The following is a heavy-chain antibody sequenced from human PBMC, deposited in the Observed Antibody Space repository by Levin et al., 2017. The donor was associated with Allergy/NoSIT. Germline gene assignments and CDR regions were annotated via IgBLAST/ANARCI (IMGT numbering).Heavy chain of an antibody. D-gene: IGHD4-17*01. J-gene: IGHJ4*02. Sequence: NPSETLSLTCAVYGGSFSGYYWSWIRQPPGKGLEWIGEINHSGSTNYNPSLKSRVTISVDTSKNQFSLKLSSVTAADTAVYYCARGYGDYAGYFDYWGQGTLVTVSS. CDR1: GGSFSGYY. CDR2: INHSGST. CDR3: ARGYGDYAGYFDY. V-gene: IGHV4-34*01.